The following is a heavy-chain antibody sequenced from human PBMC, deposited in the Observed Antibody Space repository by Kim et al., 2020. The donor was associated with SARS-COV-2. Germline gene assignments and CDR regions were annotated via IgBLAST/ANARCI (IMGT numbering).Heavy chain of an antibody. CDR2: IYHSGST. D-gene: IGHD2-15*01. Sequence: SETLSLTCAVSGGSISSSNWWSWVRQPPGKGLEWIGEIYHSGSTNYNPSLKSRVTISVDKSKNQFSLKLSSVTAADTAVYYCAREGRGSGAPIDYWGQGTLVTVSS. V-gene: IGHV4-4*02. J-gene: IGHJ4*02. CDR1: GGSISSSNW. CDR3: AREGRGSGAPIDY.